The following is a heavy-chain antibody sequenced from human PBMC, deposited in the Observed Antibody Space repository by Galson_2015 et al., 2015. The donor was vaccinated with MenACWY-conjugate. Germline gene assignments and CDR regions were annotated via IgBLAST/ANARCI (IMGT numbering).Heavy chain of an antibody. J-gene: IGHJ4*01. CDR2: IYYNGRT. CDR3: ARLRSDVSFDY. Sequence: SETLSLTCTVSGGSISGYYWTWIRQPPGKGLEWIGYIYYNGRTNYHPSLKSRVTISVNTSKNQFSLKLLSVTVADTAVYYCARLRSDVSFDYWGHGALVTVSS. CDR1: GGSISGYY. V-gene: IGHV4-59*13. D-gene: IGHD3-16*01.